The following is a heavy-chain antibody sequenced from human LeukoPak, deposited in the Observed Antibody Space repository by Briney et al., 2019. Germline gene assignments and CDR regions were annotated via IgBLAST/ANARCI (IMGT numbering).Heavy chain of an antibody. CDR2: ISGSGGST. Sequence: GESLRLSCAASGFTLSSYGMSWVRQAPGKGLEWVSAISGSGGSTYYADSVKGRFTMSRDTSKNTLYLQMNTLRPEDTAVYYCANLGGDSSGYYYPLDYWGQGTLVTVSS. D-gene: IGHD3-22*01. CDR3: ANLGGDSSGYYYPLDY. V-gene: IGHV3-23*01. CDR1: GFTLSSYG. J-gene: IGHJ4*02.